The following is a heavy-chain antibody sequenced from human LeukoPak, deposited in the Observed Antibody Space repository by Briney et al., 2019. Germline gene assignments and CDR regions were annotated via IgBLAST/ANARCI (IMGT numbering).Heavy chain of an antibody. V-gene: IGHV4-34*01. CDR3: ARVWADNFYYDSSGYYSYYFDY. Sequence: SETLSLTCAVYGGSFSGYYWSWIRQPPGKGLEWIGEINHSGSTNYNPSLKSRVTISVDTSKNQFSLELSSVTAADTAVYYCARVWADNFYYDSSGYYSYYFDYWGQGTLVTVSS. CDR1: GGSFSGYY. CDR2: INHSGST. J-gene: IGHJ4*02. D-gene: IGHD3-22*01.